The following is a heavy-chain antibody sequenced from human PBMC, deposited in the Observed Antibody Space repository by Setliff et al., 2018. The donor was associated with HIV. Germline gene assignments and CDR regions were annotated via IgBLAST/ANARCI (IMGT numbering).Heavy chain of an antibody. CDR2: IYYSGST. Sequence: TLSLTCTVSGGSISSGGYYWSWIRQHPGKGLEWIGYIYYSGSTYYNPSLKSRVTISVDTSKNQFPLKLSSVTAADTAVYYCARAAPYYDYVWGSYRHFDYWGQGTLVTVSS. D-gene: IGHD3-16*02. V-gene: IGHV4-31*03. CDR3: ARAAPYYDYVWGSYRHFDY. CDR1: GGSISSGGYY. J-gene: IGHJ4*02.